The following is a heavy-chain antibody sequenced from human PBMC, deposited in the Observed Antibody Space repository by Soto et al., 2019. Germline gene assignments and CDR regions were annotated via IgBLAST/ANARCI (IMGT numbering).Heavy chain of an antibody. Sequence: EVQLLESGGTVVQPGVSLRLSCAASGFRFSDYAMSWVRQAPGKGLEWVSALSESGSGTYYADSVRGRFKISRDNSKNTMYLQISGLRGDDTATYYCANVLGTGQESFYFYMEVWGRGTTVTVS. D-gene: IGHD7-27*01. CDR2: LSESGSGT. V-gene: IGHV3-23*01. CDR3: ANVLGTGQESFYFYMEV. J-gene: IGHJ6*03. CDR1: GFRFSDYA.